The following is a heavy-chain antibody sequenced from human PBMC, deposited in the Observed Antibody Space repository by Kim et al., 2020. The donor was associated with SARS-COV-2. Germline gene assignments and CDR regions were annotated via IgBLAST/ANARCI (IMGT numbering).Heavy chain of an antibody. CDR2: ISSSSSYT. V-gene: IGHV3-11*06. CDR3: ARGDLGGVVPAATRYYYYYGMDV. CDR1: GFTFSDYY. Sequence: GGSLRLSCAASGFTFSDYYMSWIRQAPGKGLEWVSYISSSSSYTNYADSVKGRFTISRDNAKNSLYLQMNSLRAEDTAVYYCARGDLGGVVPAATRYYYYYGMDVWGQGTTVTVSS. J-gene: IGHJ6*02. D-gene: IGHD2-2*01.